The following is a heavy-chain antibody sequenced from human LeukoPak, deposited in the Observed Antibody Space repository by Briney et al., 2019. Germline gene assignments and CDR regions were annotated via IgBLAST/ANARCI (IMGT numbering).Heavy chain of an antibody. V-gene: IGHV3-7*04. CDR2: IKPDGNDE. CDR3: AREIYYRFDY. CDR1: GFTFSSHY. Sequence: PGGSLRLSCSASGFTFSSHYMSWVRQAPGKGLEWVAKIKPDGNDEFYGDSVKGRFTISRDNAKNTLYLQMNSLRAEDTAVYFCAREIYYRFDYWGQGTLGTVSS. J-gene: IGHJ4*02. D-gene: IGHD1-26*01.